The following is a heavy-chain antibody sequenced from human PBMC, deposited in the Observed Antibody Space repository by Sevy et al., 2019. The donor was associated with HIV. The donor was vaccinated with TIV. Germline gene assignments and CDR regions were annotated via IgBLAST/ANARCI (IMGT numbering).Heavy chain of an antibody. V-gene: IGHV4-59*08. Sequence: SETLSLTCSVSDDSINSYYWSWIRQPPGKGLEWIGYIYNNIGSTSYNPSLTSRVTISVDTSKNQFSLKLTSVTAADTAVYYCARGAVVIGTGATPVLDFWGLGSLVTVSS. CDR1: DDSINSYY. CDR2: IYNNIGST. CDR3: ARGAVVIGTGATPVLDF. J-gene: IGHJ4*02. D-gene: IGHD2-2*01.